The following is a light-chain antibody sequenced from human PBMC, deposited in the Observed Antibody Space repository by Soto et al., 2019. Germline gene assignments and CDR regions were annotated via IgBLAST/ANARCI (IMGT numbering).Light chain of an antibody. Sequence: DIQMTQSPSTLSASVGDRVTITCRASQSISSWLAWYQQKPGKAPNLLIYDASSLESGVTSRFSGSGSDTEFTLTINNLQPDDFATYHCQQYNRYSLTFGGGTKVEIK. CDR1: QSISSW. V-gene: IGKV1-5*01. CDR3: QQYNRYSLT. CDR2: DAS. J-gene: IGKJ4*01.